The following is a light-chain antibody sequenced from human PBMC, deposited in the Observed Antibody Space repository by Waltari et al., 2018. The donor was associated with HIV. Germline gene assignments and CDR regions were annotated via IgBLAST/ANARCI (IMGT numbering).Light chain of an antibody. Sequence: QSVLTQPPSVSAAPEQKVTISCSGSSSNIENNYVSWYQQLPGTAPKLIIFENNKGPSGICDRFSGSKSGTSATLGITGLQTGDEADYYCGTWDSSLSAGVFGGGTKLTVL. CDR2: ENN. CDR3: GTWDSSLSAGV. V-gene: IGLV1-51*02. CDR1: SSNIENNY. J-gene: IGLJ2*01.